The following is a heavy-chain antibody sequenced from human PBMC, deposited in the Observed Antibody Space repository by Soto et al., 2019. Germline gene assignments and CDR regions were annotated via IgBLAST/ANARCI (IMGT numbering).Heavy chain of an antibody. J-gene: IGHJ6*02. V-gene: IGHV1-69*13. CDR1: GGTFSSYA. CDR3: ARGSSSSVDAYYYYYGMDV. D-gene: IGHD6-6*01. CDR2: IIPIFGTA. Sequence: SVKVSCKASGGTFSSYAISWVRQAPGQGLEWMGGIIPIFGTANYAQKFQGRVTITADESTSTAYMELSSLRSEDTAVYYCARGSSSSVDAYYYYYGMDVWGQGTTVTVS.